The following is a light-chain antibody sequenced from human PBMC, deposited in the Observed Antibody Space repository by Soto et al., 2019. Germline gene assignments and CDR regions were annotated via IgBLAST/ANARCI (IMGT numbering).Light chain of an antibody. J-gene: IGLJ1*01. V-gene: IGLV2-14*01. CDR1: SSDVGGYNY. CDR2: EVS. Sequence: QYALTQPASVSGSPGQSITISCTGTSSDVGGYNYVSWYQQHPGKAPKLMIYEVSNRPSGVSNRFSGSKSGNTASLTISGLQAEDEADYFCNSYGSTSTRYVFGTGTKLTVL. CDR3: NSYGSTSTRYV.